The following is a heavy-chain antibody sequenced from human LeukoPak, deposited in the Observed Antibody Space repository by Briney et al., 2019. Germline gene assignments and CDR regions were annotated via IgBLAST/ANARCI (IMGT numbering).Heavy chain of an antibody. Sequence: GASVKVSCKASGYTLTAYYIHWMRQAPGQGLEWMGWISPNSGDTDYAQKFQGRVTMTRDTPISTVYMALSSLRSDDTAMYYCARIISYGGSDGLDLWGQGTMVTVSS. CDR3: ARIISYGGSDGLDL. D-gene: IGHD1-26*01. V-gene: IGHV1-2*02. CDR1: GYTLTAYY. J-gene: IGHJ3*01. CDR2: ISPNSGDT.